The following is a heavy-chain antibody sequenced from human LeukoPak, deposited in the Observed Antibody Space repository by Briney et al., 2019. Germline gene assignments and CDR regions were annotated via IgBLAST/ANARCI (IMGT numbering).Heavy chain of an antibody. D-gene: IGHD6-25*01. CDR3: ARDNKAARDPRDGD. Sequence: ASVTDSCKASGYTFTAYYVHWVRQAPGQGLEWMGWINPHSGGINYAPKFQGRVSMTRDTSISTAYMELSRLLSDDTAVYFCARDNKAARDPRDGDWGQGTLVTVSS. J-gene: IGHJ4*02. CDR2: INPHSGGI. V-gene: IGHV1-2*02. CDR1: GYTFTAYY.